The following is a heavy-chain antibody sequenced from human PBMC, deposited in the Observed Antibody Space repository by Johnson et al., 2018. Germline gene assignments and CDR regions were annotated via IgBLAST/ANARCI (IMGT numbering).Heavy chain of an antibody. Sequence: VQVVESGGGLVKPGGSLRLSCAASGFSHLWMNWVRQAPGKGLEWVGVIKSKAHGGTADYAAPVKGRFTISRDDSENTVFLQLNSLKIEDTAMYFRATGPRQAFDFWGQGTMVTVSS. CDR1: GFSHLW. J-gene: IGHJ3*01. CDR3: ATGPRQAFDF. V-gene: IGHV3-15*07. CDR2: IKSKAHGGTA.